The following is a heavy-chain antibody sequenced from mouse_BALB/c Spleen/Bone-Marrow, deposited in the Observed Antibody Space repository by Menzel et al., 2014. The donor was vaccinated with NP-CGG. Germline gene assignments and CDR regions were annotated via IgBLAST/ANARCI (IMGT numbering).Heavy chain of an antibody. Sequence: VQPQQSGAELAKPGASVKMSCKASGYTFTSYWMHWVKQRPGQGLEWIGYINPSTGYTDYNQKFKDKATLTADKSSSTAYMQLSSLTSEDSAVYYCARVYYGYFFAYWGQGTLVTVSA. J-gene: IGHJ3*01. CDR3: ARVYYGYFFAY. CDR2: INPSTGYT. D-gene: IGHD1-2*01. CDR1: GYTFTSYW. V-gene: IGHV1-7*01.